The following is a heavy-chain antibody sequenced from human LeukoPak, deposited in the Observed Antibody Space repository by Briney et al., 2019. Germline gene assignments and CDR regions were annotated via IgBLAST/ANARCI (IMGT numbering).Heavy chain of an antibody. Sequence: GRSLRLSCAASGFTFSSYGMHWVRQAPGKGLEWVANIKEDGTETYYVDSVKGRFTISRDNAKNSLYLQMNSLRVEDTAVYYCAKEGRSLQTYWGQGTLVTVSS. CDR3: AKEGRSLQTY. D-gene: IGHD5-24*01. J-gene: IGHJ4*02. CDR1: GFTFSSYG. V-gene: IGHV3-7*03. CDR2: IKEDGTET.